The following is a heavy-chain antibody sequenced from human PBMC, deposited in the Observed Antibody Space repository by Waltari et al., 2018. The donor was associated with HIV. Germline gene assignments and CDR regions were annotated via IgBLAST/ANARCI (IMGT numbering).Heavy chain of an antibody. CDR1: GGSISSGSYY. J-gene: IGHJ6*02. D-gene: IGHD6-6*01. CDR3: ARDSSDYYYGLDV. V-gene: IGHV4-61*02. Sequence: QVKLQESGPGLVKPSQTLSLTCTVSGGSISSGSYYWSWVRQPAGTGLQWSGRLYSRGSTNDTPSLKSRVTRSADTSKNQFSLKLNSVTAADTAVYFCARDSSDYYYGLDVWGQGTTVTVSS. CDR2: LYSRGST.